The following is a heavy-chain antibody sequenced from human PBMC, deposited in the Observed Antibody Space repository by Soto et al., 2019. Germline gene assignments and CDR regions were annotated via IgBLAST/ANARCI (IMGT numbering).Heavy chain of an antibody. CDR2: ITNSGGHT. J-gene: IGHJ4*02. D-gene: IGHD3-16*02. CDR3: AKNVVDRGVDF. V-gene: IGHV3-23*01. Sequence: EVQVLESGGGLVQPGGSLRLSCGASGFTFKNSAMTWVRQAPGQGLEYVSSITNSGGHTFYENSVKGRFSISRDNSENTLFLQMNSRRAEDTGVYYCAKNVVDRGVDFWGQGTLVTVSS. CDR1: GFTFKNSA.